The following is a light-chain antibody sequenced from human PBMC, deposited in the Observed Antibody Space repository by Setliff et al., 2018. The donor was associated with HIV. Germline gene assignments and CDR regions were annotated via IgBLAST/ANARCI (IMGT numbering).Light chain of an antibody. CDR1: SSDVGSYNS. Sequence: ALTQPASVSGSPGQSITISCTGTSSDVGSYNSVSWFQQHPGKAPKLMIYEVSDRPSGVSNRFSGSNSGNTASLTISGLQAEDEADYYCSSYTSSGYVFGTGTKV. V-gene: IGLV2-14*01. J-gene: IGLJ1*01. CDR2: EVS. CDR3: SSYTSSGYV.